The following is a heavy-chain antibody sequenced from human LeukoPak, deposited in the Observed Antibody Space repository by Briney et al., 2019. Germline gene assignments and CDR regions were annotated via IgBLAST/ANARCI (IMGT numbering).Heavy chain of an antibody. CDR3: GRERRKRWLVPRNGFAP. CDR2: INHSGST. Sequence: PSETLSLTCAVYGGSFSGYYWSWIPQPPGKGLEWIGEINHSGSTNYNPSLKSRVTISVDTPKNHFSLRLSSVPAADRAVYYWGRERRKRWLVPRNGFAPGGRETLVPVS. D-gene: IGHD6-19*01. CDR1: GGSFSGYY. J-gene: IGHJ5*02. V-gene: IGHV4-34*01.